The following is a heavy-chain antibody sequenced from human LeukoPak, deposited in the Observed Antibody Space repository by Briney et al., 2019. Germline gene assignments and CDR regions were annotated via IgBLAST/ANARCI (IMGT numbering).Heavy chain of an antibody. V-gene: IGHV1-18*01. J-gene: IGHJ4*02. Sequence: VASVKVSCKASGYTFTSYGISWVRQAPGQGLEWMGWISAYNGNTNYAQKLQGRVTMTTDTSTSTAYMELRSLRSDDTAVYYCARDNSYYDFWSGYPDFDYWGQGTLVTVSS. CDR1: GYTFTSYG. CDR2: ISAYNGNT. CDR3: ARDNSYYDFWSGYPDFDY. D-gene: IGHD3-3*01.